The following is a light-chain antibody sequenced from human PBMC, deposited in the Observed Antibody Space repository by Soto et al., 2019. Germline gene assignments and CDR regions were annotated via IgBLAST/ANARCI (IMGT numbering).Light chain of an antibody. V-gene: IGLV1-40*01. CDR1: SSNIGAGFD. J-gene: IGLJ3*02. CDR3: QSYDTSLSGSWV. CDR2: DTS. Sequence: QSVLTQPPSVSGAPGQRVTISCTGNSSNIGAGFDVHWYQQLPGTAPKLVAYDTSRRPSGVPDRFSGSKSGTSASLAITGLQAEDEADYYCQSYDTSLSGSWVFGGGTKLTVL.